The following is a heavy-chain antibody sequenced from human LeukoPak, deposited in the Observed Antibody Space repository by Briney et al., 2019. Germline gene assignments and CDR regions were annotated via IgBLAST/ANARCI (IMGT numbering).Heavy chain of an antibody. CDR1: GYTFTGYY. CDR2: INPNSGGT. CDR3: ARARGSYSKSWFDP. D-gene: IGHD1-26*01. J-gene: IGHJ5*02. V-gene: IGHV1-2*02. Sequence: ASVKVSCKASGYTFTGYYMHWVRQAPGQGLEWMGWINPNSGGTNYAQKFQGRVTMTRDTSISTAYMELSRLRSDDTAVYYCARARGSYSKSWFDPWGQRTLVTVSS.